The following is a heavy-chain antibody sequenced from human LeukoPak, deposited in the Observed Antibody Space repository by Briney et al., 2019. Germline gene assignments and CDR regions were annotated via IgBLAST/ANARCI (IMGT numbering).Heavy chain of an antibody. CDR2: IYYSGST. J-gene: IGHJ6*02. CDR1: GGSISTYY. CDR3: ARSLRFSLDV. V-gene: IGHV4-59*01. Sequence: SETLSLTCTVSGGSISTYYWSWIRQPPGKGLEWIGFIYYSGSTNYNPSLKSRVTISVDTSKNQFSLKLSSVTAADTAVYYCARSLRFSLDVWGQGTTVTVSS. D-gene: IGHD5-12*01.